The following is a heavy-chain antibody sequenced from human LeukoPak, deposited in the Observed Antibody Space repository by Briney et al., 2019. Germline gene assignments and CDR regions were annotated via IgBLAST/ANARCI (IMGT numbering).Heavy chain of an antibody. D-gene: IGHD2-15*01. CDR1: GGSISSYY. CDR3: ARGIARRLLQTPDACDI. J-gene: IGHJ3*02. V-gene: IGHV4-59*01. CDR2: LYYSGST. Sequence: SETLSLTCTVSGGSISSYYWSWMRQPPGKGLEGIGYLYYSGSTNYNSSLKSRVTISVDTSKKQFSLNLSSATAADTAVYSCARGIARRLLQTPDACDIWGEGTMVTVSS.